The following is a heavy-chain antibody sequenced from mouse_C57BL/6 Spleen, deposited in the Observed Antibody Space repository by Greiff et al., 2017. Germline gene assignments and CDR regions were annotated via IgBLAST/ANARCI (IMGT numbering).Heavy chain of an antibody. Sequence: VKLVESGPGLVQPSQSLSITCTVSGFSLTSYGVHWVRQSPGKGLEWLGVIWSGGSTDSNAAFISRLSISKDNSKSQVFFKMNSLQADDTAIYYCARKGYYGHYAMDYWGQGTSVTVSS. CDR1: GFSLTSYG. J-gene: IGHJ4*01. CDR3: ARKGYYGHYAMDY. V-gene: IGHV2-2*01. CDR2: IWSGGST. D-gene: IGHD1-1*01.